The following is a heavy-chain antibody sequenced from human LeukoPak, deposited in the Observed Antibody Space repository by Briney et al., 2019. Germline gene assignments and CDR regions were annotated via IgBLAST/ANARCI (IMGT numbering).Heavy chain of an antibody. D-gene: IGHD3-22*01. CDR2: IIPIFGTA. Sequence: SVKVSCKASGYTFTSYGISWVRQAPGQGLEWMGGIIPIFGTANYAQKFQGRVTITADESTSTAYMELSSLRSEDTAVYYCARGGDYYYDSSGDAFDIRGQGTMVTVSS. CDR1: GYTFTSYG. V-gene: IGHV1-69*13. J-gene: IGHJ3*02. CDR3: ARGGDYYYDSSGDAFDI.